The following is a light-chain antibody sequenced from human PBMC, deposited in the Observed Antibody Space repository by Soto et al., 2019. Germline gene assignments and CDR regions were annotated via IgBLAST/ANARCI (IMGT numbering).Light chain of an antibody. CDR2: EVS. CDR1: RSDVGRYTY. CDR3: SSYAGINNLV. V-gene: IGLV2-8*01. J-gene: IGLJ2*01. Sequence: QSALTQPPSASGSPGQSVTISCTGTRSDVGRYTYVSWYQQHPGKAPKLMIYEVSRRPSGVPDRFSGSKSGNTASLTVSGLQDEDEADYYCSSYAGINNLVFGGGTKLTVL.